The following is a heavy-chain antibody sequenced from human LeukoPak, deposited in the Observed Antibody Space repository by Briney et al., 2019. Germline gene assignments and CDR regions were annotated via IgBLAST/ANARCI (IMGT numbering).Heavy chain of an antibody. CDR1: DYSIRNGYF. J-gene: IGHJ3*01. D-gene: IGHD3-22*01. Sequence: SETLSLTCTVSDYSIRNGYFWGWIRQPPGKGLEWIGSIYESGSTHYNPSLKSRVTISVDTSKNQFSLRLNSVTAADTAVYYCARDGPSDSGAFDVWGPGTLVTVSS. V-gene: IGHV4-38-2*02. CDR3: ARDGPSDSGAFDV. CDR2: IYESGST.